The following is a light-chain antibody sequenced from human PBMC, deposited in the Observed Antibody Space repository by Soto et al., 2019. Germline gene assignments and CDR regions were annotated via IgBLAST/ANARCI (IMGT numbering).Light chain of an antibody. CDR3: MQALQTPLYT. J-gene: IGKJ2*01. Sequence: DIVMPQSPLSLPVTPGEPASISCRSSQSLLHSNGYNYLDWYLQKPGQSPQLLIYLGSNRASGVPDRFTGSGSGTDFTLKISRVEADDVGVYYCMQALQTPLYTFGQGTKLEIK. CDR2: LGS. CDR1: QSLLHSNGYNY. V-gene: IGKV2-28*01.